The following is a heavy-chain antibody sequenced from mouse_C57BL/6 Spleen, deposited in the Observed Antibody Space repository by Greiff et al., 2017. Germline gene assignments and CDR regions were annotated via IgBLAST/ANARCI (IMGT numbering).Heavy chain of an antibody. CDR2: IDPETGGT. V-gene: IGHV1-15*01. D-gene: IGHD4-1*01. CDR1: GYTFTDYE. CDR3: TRYWDWFAY. J-gene: IGHJ3*01. Sequence: QVQLQQSGAELVRPGASVTLSCKASGYTFTDYEMHWVKQTPVHGLEWIGAIDPETGGTAYSQTFKGKAILTADKSTSTAYMELRSLTSEDSAVYYCTRYWDWFAYWGQGTLVTVSA.